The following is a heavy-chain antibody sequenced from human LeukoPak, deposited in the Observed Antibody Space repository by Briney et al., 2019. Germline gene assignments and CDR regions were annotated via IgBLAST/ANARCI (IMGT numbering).Heavy chain of an antibody. CDR2: INPSGGST. CDR3: ARVGYYESSGYYEY. CDR1: GYTFTSYY. Sequence: ASVKVSCKASGYTFTSYYMHWVRQAPGQGLEWMGIINPSGGSTNYAQKLQGRVTMTTDTSTSTAYMELRSLRSDDTAVYYCARVGYYESSGYYEYWGQGTLVTVSS. D-gene: IGHD3-22*01. V-gene: IGHV1-46*01. J-gene: IGHJ4*02.